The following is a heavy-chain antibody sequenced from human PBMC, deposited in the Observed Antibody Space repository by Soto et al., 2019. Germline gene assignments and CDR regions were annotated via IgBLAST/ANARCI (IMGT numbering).Heavy chain of an antibody. J-gene: IGHJ6*02. CDR1: GGSISSSNW. V-gene: IGHV4-4*02. CDR2: IYHSGST. CDR3: ARGDVVVVAATYANYYYYYGMDV. Sequence: SETLSLTCAVSGGSISSSNWWSWVHQPPGKGLEWIGEIYHSGSTNYNPSLKSRVTISVDKSKNQFSLKLSSVTAADTAVYYCARGDVVVVAATYANYYYYYGMDVWGQGTTVTVSS. D-gene: IGHD2-15*01.